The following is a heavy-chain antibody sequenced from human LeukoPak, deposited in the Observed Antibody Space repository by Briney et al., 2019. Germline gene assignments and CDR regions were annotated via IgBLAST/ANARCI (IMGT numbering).Heavy chain of an antibody. CDR2: IWYDGSKK. CDR1: GFTFSSHG. Sequence: GRSLRLSCAASGFTFSSHGMHWVRQAPGKGLEWVALIWYDGSKKYYADSVKGRFTISRDDSKNTLYLQMNSLRAEDTAMYYCAKDLGYGSNWFDPWGQGTLVTVSS. CDR3: AKDLGYGSNWFDP. D-gene: IGHD3-10*01. V-gene: IGHV3-33*06. J-gene: IGHJ5*02.